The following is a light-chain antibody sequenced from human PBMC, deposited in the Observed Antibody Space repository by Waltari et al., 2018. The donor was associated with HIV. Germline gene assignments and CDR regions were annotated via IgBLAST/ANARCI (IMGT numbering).Light chain of an antibody. V-gene: IGLV1-44*01. CDR2: STN. CDR1: SSNIESNT. CDR3: AAWDDSLNGWV. J-gene: IGLJ3*02. Sequence: QSVLTQPSSASGTPGQRVAISCSGSSSNIESNTVNWYQQLPGTAPKPLVYSTNQRPSGVPDRISGSKSGTSASLAISGLQSEDEADYYCAAWDDSLNGWVFGGGTKLTVL.